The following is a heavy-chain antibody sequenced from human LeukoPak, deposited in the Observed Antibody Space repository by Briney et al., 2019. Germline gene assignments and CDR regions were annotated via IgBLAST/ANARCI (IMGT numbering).Heavy chain of an antibody. CDR1: GGSFSGYY. J-gene: IGHJ4*02. CDR3: AIGPRRSFDY. V-gene: IGHV4-34*01. CDR2: INHSGST. Sequence: SETLSLTCAVYGGSFSGYYWSWIRQPPGKGLEWIGEINHSGSTNYNPSLKSRVTISVDTSKKQFSLKLRPVTAADTAVYYCAIGPRRSFDYWGQGTLVTVSS.